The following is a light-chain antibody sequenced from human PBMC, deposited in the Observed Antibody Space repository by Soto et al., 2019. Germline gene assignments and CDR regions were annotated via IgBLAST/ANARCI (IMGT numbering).Light chain of an antibody. V-gene: IGLV2-14*01. CDR2: DVS. CDR1: SSDVGGYNY. J-gene: IGLJ1*01. CDR3: SSYTSSSTRYA. Sequence: QSALTQPASVYGSPGQSITISCTGTSSDVGGYNYVSWYQQHPGKVPKLMICDVSNRPSGVSNRFSGSKSGNTASLTISGLQAEDEADYYCSSYTSSSTRYAFGTGTKVTVL.